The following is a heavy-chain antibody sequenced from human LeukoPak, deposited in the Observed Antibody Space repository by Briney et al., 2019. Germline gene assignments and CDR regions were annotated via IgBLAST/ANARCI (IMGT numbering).Heavy chain of an antibody. V-gene: IGHV3-30*03. CDR3: ARSIVATINGDY. CDR1: GFTFSNAW. D-gene: IGHD5-12*01. J-gene: IGHJ4*02. Sequence: PGGSLRLSCAASGFTFSNAWMSWVRQAPGKGLEWVAVISYDGSNKYYADSVKGRFTISRDNSKNTLYLQMNSLRAEDTAVYYCARSIVATINGDYWGQGTLVTVSS. CDR2: ISYDGSNK.